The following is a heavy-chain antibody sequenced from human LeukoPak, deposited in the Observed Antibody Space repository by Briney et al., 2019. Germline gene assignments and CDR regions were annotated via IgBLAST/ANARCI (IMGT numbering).Heavy chain of an antibody. D-gene: IGHD2-15*01. J-gene: IGHJ5*02. V-gene: IGHV1-18*01. CDR3: TRDWSCSGGSCYNCFDP. CDR2: ISAYNGNT. CDR1: GYTFTTYG. Sequence: ASVKVSCKTSGYTFTTYGISWVRQAPGQGLEWMGWISAYNGNTNYAQKLQGRVTMTTDTSTSTAYMELRSLRSDDTAVYYCTRDWSCSGGSCYNCFDPWGQGTLVTVSS.